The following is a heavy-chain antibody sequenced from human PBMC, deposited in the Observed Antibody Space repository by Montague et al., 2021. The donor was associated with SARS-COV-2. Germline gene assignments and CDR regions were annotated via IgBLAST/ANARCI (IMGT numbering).Heavy chain of an antibody. V-gene: IGHV4-34*01. D-gene: IGHD2-21*02. CDR2: INHSGST. J-gene: IGHJ5*02. CDR1: GGSFSNYY. CDR3: ARGGTVTASFAPKQTRRYNWFDP. Sequence: SETLSLTCAVYGGSFSNYYWSWIRQPPGKGLEWIGEINHSGSTNYNPSLKSRVTISVDTSKNQFSLKLSSVTAADTAVYYCARGGTVTASFAPKQTRRYNWFDPWGQGTLVTVSS.